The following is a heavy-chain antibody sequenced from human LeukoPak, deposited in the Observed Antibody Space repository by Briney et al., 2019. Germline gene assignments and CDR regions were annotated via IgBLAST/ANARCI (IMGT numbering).Heavy chain of an antibody. Sequence: GASVKVTCKASGYTFTSYYMHWVRQAPGQGLEWMGIINPSGGSTSYAQKFQGRVTMTRDMSTSTVYMELSSLRSEDTAVYYCARNAEYYYDSSGYFSYYYYMDVWGKGTTVTVSS. D-gene: IGHD3-22*01. J-gene: IGHJ6*03. CDR1: GYTFTSYY. V-gene: IGHV1-46*01. CDR2: INPSGGST. CDR3: ARNAEYYYDSSGYFSYYYYMDV.